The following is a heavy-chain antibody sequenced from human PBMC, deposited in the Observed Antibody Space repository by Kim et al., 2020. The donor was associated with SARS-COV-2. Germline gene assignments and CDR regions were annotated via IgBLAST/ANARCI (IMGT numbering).Heavy chain of an antibody. CDR3: ATYLTTAMAPR. D-gene: IGHD5-18*01. J-gene: IGHJ4*02. V-gene: IGHV1-46*01. CDR1: GYTFTSYY. CDR2: INPSGGST. Sequence: ASVKVSCKASGYTFTSYYMHWVRQAPGQGLEWMGIINPSGGSTSDAQKFQGRVTMTRDTSTSTVYMELSSLRSEDTAVYYCATYLTTAMAPRWGQGTLVTVSS.